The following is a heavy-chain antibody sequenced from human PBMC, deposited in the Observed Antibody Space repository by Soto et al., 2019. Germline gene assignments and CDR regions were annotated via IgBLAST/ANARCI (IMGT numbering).Heavy chain of an antibody. J-gene: IGHJ5*02. V-gene: IGHV1-69*08. D-gene: IGHD6-13*01. CDR3: ARDPGYSSHWFDP. CDR1: GGTFSSYT. Sequence: QVQLVQSGAEVKKPGSSVKVSCKASGGTFSSYTISWVRQAPGQGLEWMGRIIPILVIANYAQKFQGRVTITADKSTSTADMELSSLRSEDTAVYYCARDPGYSSHWFDPWGQGTLVTVSS. CDR2: IIPILVIA.